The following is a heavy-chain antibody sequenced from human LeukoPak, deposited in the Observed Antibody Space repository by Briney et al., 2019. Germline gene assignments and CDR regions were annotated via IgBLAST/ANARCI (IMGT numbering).Heavy chain of an antibody. V-gene: IGHV1-8*03. D-gene: IGHD6-13*01. J-gene: IGHJ4*02. CDR2: MNPNSGNT. CDR1: GYTFTSYD. Sequence: ASVKVSCKASGYTFTSYDINWVRQATGQGLEWMGWMNPNSGNTGYAQKFQGRVTITRNTSISTAYMELSSLRSEDTAVYYCARSAAAGIGDPFDYWGQGTLVTVSS. CDR3: ARSAAAGIGDPFDY.